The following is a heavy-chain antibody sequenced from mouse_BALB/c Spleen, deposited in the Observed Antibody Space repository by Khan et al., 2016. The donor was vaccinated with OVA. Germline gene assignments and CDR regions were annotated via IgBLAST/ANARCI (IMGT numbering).Heavy chain of an antibody. CDR1: GFNIKDYY. V-gene: IGHV14-1*02. CDR2: IDPENGNT. J-gene: IGHJ3*02. Sequence: VQLQQSGAELVRPGALVKLSCKASGFNIKDYYMHWVKQRPEQGLEWIGWIDPENGNTIYDPKFQGKASITADTSSNTAYLQLSSLTSEDTAVYYCILYDCSYGRWGQGTLVTVSA. CDR3: ILYDCSYGR. D-gene: IGHD2-12*01.